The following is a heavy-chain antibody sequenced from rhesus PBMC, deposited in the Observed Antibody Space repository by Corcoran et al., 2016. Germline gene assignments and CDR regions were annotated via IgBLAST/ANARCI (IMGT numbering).Heavy chain of an antibody. J-gene: IGHJ4*01. CDR3: ARDEVSRGYFDY. V-gene: IGHV4-169*02. CDR1: GGSISSSY. CDR2: INGSGSST. Sequence: QLQLQESGPGLVKPSETLSVTCAVSGGSISSSYWSWIRQAPGKGLEWIGYINGSGSSTNYNPSLKSRVTLSVDTSQNQLSLKLSSVTTADTAVYYCARDEVSRGYFDYWGQGVLVTVSS.